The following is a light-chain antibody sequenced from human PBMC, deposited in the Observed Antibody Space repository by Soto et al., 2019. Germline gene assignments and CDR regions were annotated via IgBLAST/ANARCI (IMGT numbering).Light chain of an antibody. CDR3: SAYISSSIDYV. J-gene: IGLJ1*01. Sequence: QSALTQPASVSGSPGQSITISCTGTSSDVGGYNYVSWYQQHPGKAPKLMIYEVSNRPSGVSNRFSASKSSNTASLTISGLQAEDEADYYCSAYISSSIDYVFGTGTKLTVL. CDR2: EVS. V-gene: IGLV2-14*01. CDR1: SSDVGGYNY.